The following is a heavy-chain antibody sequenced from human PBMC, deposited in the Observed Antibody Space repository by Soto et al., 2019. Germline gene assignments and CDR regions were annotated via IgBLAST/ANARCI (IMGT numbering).Heavy chain of an antibody. Sequence: LSPSCAASGFTFSSYAMNWVRQAPGKGLEGVSYISSSGSTIYYADSVKGRFTISRDNPKNSLSLQMNSLTAADTAVYYCASDLLSPVSSFSYSYYGMDVWGQGTTVTVSS. CDR2: ISSSGSTI. D-gene: IGHD2-8*01. V-gene: IGHV3-48*03. CDR3: ASDLLSPVSSFSYSYYGMDV. J-gene: IGHJ6*02. CDR1: GFTFSSYA.